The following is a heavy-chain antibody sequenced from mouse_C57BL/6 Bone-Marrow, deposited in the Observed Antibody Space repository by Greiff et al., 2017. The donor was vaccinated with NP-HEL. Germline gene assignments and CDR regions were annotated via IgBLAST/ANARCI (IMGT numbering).Heavy chain of an antibody. J-gene: IGHJ3*01. Sequence: EVMLVESGGDLVKPGGSLKLSCAASGFTFSSYGMSWVRQTPDKRLEWVATISSGGSYTYYPDSVKGRFTISRDNAKNTLYLQMSSLKSEDTAMYYCARCRHTPGGFFAYWGQGTLVTVSA. V-gene: IGHV5-6*01. D-gene: IGHD5-1-1*01. CDR2: ISSGGSYT. CDR1: GFTFSSYG. CDR3: ARCRHTPGGFFAY.